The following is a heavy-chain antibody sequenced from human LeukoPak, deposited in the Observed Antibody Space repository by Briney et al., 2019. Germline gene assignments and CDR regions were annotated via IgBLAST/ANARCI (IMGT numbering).Heavy chain of an antibody. Sequence: NPSQTLSLTCAVSGGSISSGGYSWSWIRQPPGKGLEWIGYIYHSGSTYYNPSLKSRVTISVDRSKNQFSLKLSSVTAADTAVYYCARGGYGDYGVPEPPPTYWGQGTLVTVSS. D-gene: IGHD4-17*01. CDR2: IYHSGST. J-gene: IGHJ4*02. CDR1: GGSISSGGYS. CDR3: ARGGYGDYGVPEPPPTY. V-gene: IGHV4-30-2*01.